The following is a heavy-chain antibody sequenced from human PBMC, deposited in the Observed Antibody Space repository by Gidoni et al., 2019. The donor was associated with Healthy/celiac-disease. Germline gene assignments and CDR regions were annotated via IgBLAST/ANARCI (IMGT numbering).Heavy chain of an antibody. Sequence: EVQLLEPGVGLVQPGGSLRLSCSASGFTFSSYAMSWVRQAPGKGLEWVSAISGSGGSTYYADSVKGRFTISRDKSKNTLYLQMNSLRAEDTAVYYCAKDPNPDYYDSSGYRDWGQGTLVTVSS. D-gene: IGHD3-22*01. CDR2: ISGSGGST. CDR1: GFTFSSYA. CDR3: AKDPNPDYYDSSGYRD. V-gene: IGHV3-23*01. J-gene: IGHJ4*02.